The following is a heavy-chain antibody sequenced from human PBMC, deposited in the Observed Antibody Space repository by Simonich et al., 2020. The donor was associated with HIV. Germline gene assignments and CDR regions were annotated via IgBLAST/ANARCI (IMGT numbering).Heavy chain of an antibody. V-gene: IGHV4-34*01. CDR3: ARRRILTTYYFRDYYYYMDV. D-gene: IGHD3-9*01. Sequence: QVQLQQWGAGLLKPSETLSLTCAVYNGSFSGDFWSWIRQPPAKGLEWIGEINHFGSTNYTPSRKSRVTISVDTSKNQFSLRLSSVTAADTAVYYCARRRILTTYYFRDYYYYMDVWGEGTTVTVSS. J-gene: IGHJ6*03. CDR1: NGSFSGDF. CDR2: INHFGST.